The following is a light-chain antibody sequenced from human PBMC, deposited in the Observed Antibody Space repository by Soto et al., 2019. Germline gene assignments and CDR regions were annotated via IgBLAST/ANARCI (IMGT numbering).Light chain of an antibody. CDR1: QTVSSY. CDR2: DAS. Sequence: EIVLTQSPATLSLSPGERATLSCRASQTVSSYLLWYQQKRGQAPRLLIYDASNRATGIPARFSGSGSGTDFTLIISSLEPEDFAVYYCQQRMNWPLTFGQGTKVDIK. V-gene: IGKV3-11*01. J-gene: IGKJ1*01. CDR3: QQRMNWPLT.